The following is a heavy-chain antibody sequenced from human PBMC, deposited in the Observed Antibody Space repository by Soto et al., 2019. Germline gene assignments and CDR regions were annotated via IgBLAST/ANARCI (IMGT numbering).Heavy chain of an antibody. CDR2: TYYNGNA. CDR3: ARLAGATNYFDY. Sequence: PSETLSLTCNVSGGSIDRSNYYWDWLRQPPGKGLEWIGTTYYNGNAYYNPSLKSRVSMSVDTSKNQFSLKLVSVTAADTAVYYCARLAGATNYFDYWGQGTLVTAPQ. V-gene: IGHV4-39*01. CDR1: GGSIDRSNYY. J-gene: IGHJ4*02. D-gene: IGHD1-26*01.